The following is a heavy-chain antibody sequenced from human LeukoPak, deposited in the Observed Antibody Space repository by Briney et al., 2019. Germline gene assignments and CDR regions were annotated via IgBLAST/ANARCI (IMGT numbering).Heavy chain of an antibody. J-gene: IGHJ4*02. CDR1: GYSISSGYY. CDR2: IYHSGST. CDR3: ARDIQWELLRGPRGYYFDY. V-gene: IGHV4-38-2*02. D-gene: IGHD1-26*01. Sequence: SETLSLTCTVSGYSISSGYYWGWIRQPPGKGLEWIGSIYHSGSTYYNPSLKSRVTISVDTSKNQFSLKLSSVTAADTAVYYCARDIQWELLRGPRGYYFDYWGQGTLVTVSS.